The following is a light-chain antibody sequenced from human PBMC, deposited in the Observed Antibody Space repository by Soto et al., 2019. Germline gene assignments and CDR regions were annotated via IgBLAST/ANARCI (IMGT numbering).Light chain of an antibody. J-gene: IGKJ4*01. CDR3: QHYNNWPLT. CDR1: QSVSSN. V-gene: IGKV3-15*01. Sequence: EILMTQSPATLSVSPGERATLSCRASQSVSSNLAWYQQKPGQAPRLLIYGASTRDTGIPARFSGSGSGTEFTLTISSLQSEDFAVYYCQHYNNWPLTFGGGTKVDIK. CDR2: GAS.